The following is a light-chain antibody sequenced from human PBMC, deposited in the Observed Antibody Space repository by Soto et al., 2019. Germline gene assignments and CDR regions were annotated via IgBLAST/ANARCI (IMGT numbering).Light chain of an antibody. V-gene: IGLV2-14*01. CDR1: SSDVGGYNY. CDR3: SSYTSSSTRV. J-gene: IGLJ1*01. CDR2: DVS. Sequence: QSALTQPASVSGSPGQSITISCTGTSSDVGGYNYVSWYQQHPGKAPKLMIYDVSNRPSGVSNRFSGSKSGNTASLTISGLQAEDEADYYCSSYTSSSTRVFGTATQLTVL.